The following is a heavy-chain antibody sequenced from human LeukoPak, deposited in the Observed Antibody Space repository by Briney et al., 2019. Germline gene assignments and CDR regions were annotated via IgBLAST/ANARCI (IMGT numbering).Heavy chain of an antibody. D-gene: IGHD6-13*01. CDR2: IYYCGST. CDR1: GGSVSSGSYY. V-gene: IGHV4-61*01. Sequence: SETLSLTCTVSGGSVSSGSYYWSWIRQPPGKGLEWIGYIYYCGSTNYNPSLKSRVTISVDTSKNQFSLKLSSVTAADTAVYYCARGVEYSSSPNFDYWGQGTLVTVSS. J-gene: IGHJ4*02. CDR3: ARGVEYSSSPNFDY.